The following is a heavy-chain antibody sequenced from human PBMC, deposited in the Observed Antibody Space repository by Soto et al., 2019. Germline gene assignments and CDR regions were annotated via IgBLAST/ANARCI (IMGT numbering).Heavy chain of an antibody. CDR1: GGSISSGGYS. CDR2: IYHSGST. CDR3: ARLGFYYQSLDP. J-gene: IGHJ5*02. D-gene: IGHD2-2*01. Sequence: PSETLSLTCAVSGGSISSGGYSWSWIRQPPGKGLECIGYIYHSGSTYYNPSLKSRVTISVDRSKNQLSLKLSSVTAADTAVYYCARLGFYYQSLDPWGHGTLVTVSS. V-gene: IGHV4-30-2*01.